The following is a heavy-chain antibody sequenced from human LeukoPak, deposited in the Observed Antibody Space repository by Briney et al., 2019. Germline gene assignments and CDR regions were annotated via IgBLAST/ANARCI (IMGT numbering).Heavy chain of an antibody. CDR3: ARRRLLPDAFDI. V-gene: IGHV4-59*01. Sequence: PSETLSLTCTVSGYSISSGYYWSWIRQPPGKGLEWIGYIYYSGSTNYNPSLKSRVTISVDTSKNQFSLKLSSVTAADTAVYYCARRRLLPDAFDIWGQGTMVTVSS. CDR2: IYYSGST. CDR1: GYSISSGYY. J-gene: IGHJ3*02. D-gene: IGHD3-22*01.